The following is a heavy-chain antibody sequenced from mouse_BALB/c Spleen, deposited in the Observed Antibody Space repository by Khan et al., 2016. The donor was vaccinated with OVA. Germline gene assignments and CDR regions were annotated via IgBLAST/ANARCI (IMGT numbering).Heavy chain of an antibody. V-gene: IGHV3-2*02. CDR3: ERRGDGYDGAMDD. Sequence: EVQLQESGPGLVKPSQSLSLTCTVTGYSITSDYAWNWIRQFPGNKLEWMGYISYSGSTSYNPSLKSRISITRDTSKNQFFLQLNSVTTEDTATYYCERRGDGYDGAMDDWGQGTSVTVSS. CDR2: ISYSGST. D-gene: IGHD2-2*01. CDR1: GYSITSDYA. J-gene: IGHJ4*01.